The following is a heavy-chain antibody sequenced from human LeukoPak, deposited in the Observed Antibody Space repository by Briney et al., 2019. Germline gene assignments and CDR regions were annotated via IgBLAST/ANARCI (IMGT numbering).Heavy chain of an antibody. D-gene: IGHD3-9*01. J-gene: IGHJ4*02. CDR1: GYTFTGYY. CDR3: ARASRLGDILTGYLELPDY. CDR2: INPNSGGT. Sequence: EASVKVSCKASGYTFTGYYMHWVRQAPGQGLEWMGWINPNSGGTNYAQKFQGRVTITADESTSTAYMELSSLRSEDTAVYYCARASRLGDILTGYLELPDYWGQGTLVTVSS. V-gene: IGHV1-2*02.